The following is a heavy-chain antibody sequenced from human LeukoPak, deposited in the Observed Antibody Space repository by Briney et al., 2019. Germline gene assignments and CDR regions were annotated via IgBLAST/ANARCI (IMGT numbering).Heavy chain of an antibody. D-gene: IGHD3-3*01. J-gene: IGHJ4*02. V-gene: IGHV4-34*01. CDR1: GGSFSGYY. CDR2: INHSGST. Sequence: SETLSLTCAVYGGSFSGYYWSWIRQPPGKGLEWIGEINHSGSTNYNPSLKSRVTISVDTSKNQFSLKLSSVTAADTAVYYFAFQSEYYDFWSGYYDDYWGQGTLVTVSS. CDR3: AFQSEYYDFWSGYYDDY.